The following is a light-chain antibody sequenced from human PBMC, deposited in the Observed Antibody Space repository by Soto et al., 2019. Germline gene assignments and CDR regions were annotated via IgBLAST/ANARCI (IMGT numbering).Light chain of an antibody. CDR2: DAS. CDR3: QQRSNWPWT. CDR1: QSVTSY. J-gene: IGKJ1*01. V-gene: IGKV3-11*01. Sequence: EIVLTQSPATLSLSPGERATLSCRASQSVTSYLAWYRQKPGQAPRLLIYDASNRATGIPARFSGSGSGTAFTLPISSLEPEDFAVYYCQQRSNWPWTFGQGTKVEIK.